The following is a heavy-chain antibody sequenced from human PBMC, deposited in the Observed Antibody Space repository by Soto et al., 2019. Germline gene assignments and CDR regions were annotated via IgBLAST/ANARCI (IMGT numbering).Heavy chain of an antibody. D-gene: IGHD6-6*01. CDR1: GGTFSSYA. J-gene: IGHJ6*02. Sequence: GASVKVSCKASGGTFSSYAISWVRQAPGQGLEWMGGIIPIFGTANYAQKFQGRVTITADKSTSTAYMELSSLRSEDTAVYYCARVSEQLVGNYYYYYGMDVWGQGTTVTVS. CDR2: IIPIFGTA. CDR3: ARVSEQLVGNYYYYYGMDV. V-gene: IGHV1-69*06.